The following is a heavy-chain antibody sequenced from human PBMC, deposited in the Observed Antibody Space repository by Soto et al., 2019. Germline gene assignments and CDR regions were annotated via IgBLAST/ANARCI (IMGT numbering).Heavy chain of an antibody. CDR1: GFTFSSYG. J-gene: IGHJ4*02. CDR2: IWYDGSNK. V-gene: IGHV3-33*01. CDR3: AREKSDIVATGAFDY. D-gene: IGHD5-12*01. Sequence: GGSLRLSCAASGFTFSSYGMHWVRQAPGKGLEWVAVIWYDGSNKYYADSVKGRFTISRDNSKNTLYLQMNSLRAEDTAVYYCAREKSDIVATGAFDYWGQGTLVTVSS.